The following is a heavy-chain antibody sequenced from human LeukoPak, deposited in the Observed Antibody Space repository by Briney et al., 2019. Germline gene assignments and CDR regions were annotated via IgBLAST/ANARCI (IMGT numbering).Heavy chain of an antibody. Sequence: NPSETLSLTCTVSGYSISSGYYWGWIRQPPGKGLEWIGSIYHSGSTYYNPSLKSRVTISVDTSKNQFSLKLSSVTAADTAVYYCAGDSGSYAQQFDYWGQGTLVTVSS. CDR1: GYSISSGYY. D-gene: IGHD1-26*01. CDR2: IYHSGST. CDR3: AGDSGSYAQQFDY. V-gene: IGHV4-38-2*02. J-gene: IGHJ4*02.